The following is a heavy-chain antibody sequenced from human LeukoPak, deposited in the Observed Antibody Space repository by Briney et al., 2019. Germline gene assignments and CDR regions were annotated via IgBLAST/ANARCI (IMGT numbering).Heavy chain of an antibody. CDR3: ARGTSFTLVRGVIGRY. CDR1: GYTFTSSY. J-gene: IGHJ4*02. Sequence: ASVKVSCKASGYTFTSSYLHWVRQAPGQGLEWMGWINPNSGGTNFAQKFQGRVTMTRDTSISTAYMELTRLRSDDTAVYYCARGTSFTLVRGVIGRYWGQGTLVTVSS. V-gene: IGHV1-2*02. D-gene: IGHD3-10*01. CDR2: INPNSGGT.